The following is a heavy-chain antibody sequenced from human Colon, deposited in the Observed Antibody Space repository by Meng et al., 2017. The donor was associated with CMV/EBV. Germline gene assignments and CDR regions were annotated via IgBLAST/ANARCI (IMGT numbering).Heavy chain of an antibody. CDR2: VLYDGSKE. CDR3: ARGLELPDY. Sequence: GESLKLSCAVSGFTFSSYSIHWVRQAPGKGLEWVAVVLYDGSKEYYADSVKGRFTISRDTSQNTVFLQMNSLRSEDTALYYCARGLELPDYWGQGTQVTVSS. J-gene: IGHJ4*02. D-gene: IGHD1-7*01. CDR1: GFTFSSYS. V-gene: IGHV3-30-3*01.